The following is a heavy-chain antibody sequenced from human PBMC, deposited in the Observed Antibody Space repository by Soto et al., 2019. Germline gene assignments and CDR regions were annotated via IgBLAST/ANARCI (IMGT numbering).Heavy chain of an antibody. V-gene: IGHV3-73*01. J-gene: IGHJ4*02. CDR2: IRSKANSYAT. CDR3: TRRDSSYFDY. D-gene: IGHD6-13*01. Sequence: PGGSLRLSCAASGFTFSGSAMHWVRQASGKGLEWVGRIRSKANSYATAYAASVKGRFTISRDDSKNTAYLQMNSLKTEDTAVYYCTRRDSSYFDYWGQGTLVTVSS. CDR1: GFTFSGSA.